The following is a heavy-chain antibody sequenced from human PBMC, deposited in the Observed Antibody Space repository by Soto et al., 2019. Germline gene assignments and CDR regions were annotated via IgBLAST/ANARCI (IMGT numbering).Heavy chain of an antibody. D-gene: IGHD1-1*01. CDR2: FYYSGST. CDR3: ARATMPSYVEY. V-gene: IGHV4-59*01. Sequence: PSETLSLTCTVSGGSISSYYWSWIRQPPGKGLEWIGYFYYSGSTNYNPSLKSRVTISVYTSENQFSLKLSSVAAADTAVYYCARATMPSYVEYGGQGSLLTASS. CDR1: GGSISSYY. J-gene: IGHJ4*02.